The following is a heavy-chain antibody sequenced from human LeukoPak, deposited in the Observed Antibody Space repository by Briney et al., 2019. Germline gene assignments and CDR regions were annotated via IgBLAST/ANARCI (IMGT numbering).Heavy chain of an antibody. D-gene: IGHD6-19*01. CDR1: GFTFSSYA. V-gene: IGHV3-23*01. Sequence: GGSLRLSCATSGFTFSSYAMSWVRQAPGKGLEWVSIITGSGGSTHYADSVKGRFTISRDNSKNTLYLQMNSLRAEDTAVYYCAREMGSSGWYEIDYWGQGTLVTVSS. CDR2: ITGSGGST. CDR3: AREMGSSGWYEIDY. J-gene: IGHJ4*02.